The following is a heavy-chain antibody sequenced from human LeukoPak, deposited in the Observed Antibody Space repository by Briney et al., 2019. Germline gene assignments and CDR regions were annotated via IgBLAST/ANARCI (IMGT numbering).Heavy chain of an antibody. J-gene: IGHJ5*02. V-gene: IGHV3-11*05. Sequence: GGSLRLSCAASGFTFSDYYMSWIRQAPGKGLEWVSYISSSSSYTDYADSVKGRFTISRDNAKNSLNLQMNSLRAEDTAVYYCARVTMVRGSLGWFDPWGQGTLVTVSS. CDR3: ARVTMVRGSLGWFDP. D-gene: IGHD3-10*01. CDR2: ISSSSSYT. CDR1: GFTFSDYY.